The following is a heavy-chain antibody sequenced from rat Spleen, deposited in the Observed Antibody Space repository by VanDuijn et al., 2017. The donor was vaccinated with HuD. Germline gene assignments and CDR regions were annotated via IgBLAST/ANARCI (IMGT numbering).Heavy chain of an antibody. D-gene: IGHD4-3*01. CDR3: ARYDSGYFDY. CDR1: GFTFSNYG. J-gene: IGHJ2*01. CDR2: ISYEGSGT. Sequence: EVQLVESGGGFVLPGRSLKLSCAASGFTFSNYGMAWVRQAPTKGLEWVASISYEGSGTYYGDSVKGRFTFSRDNAKSTLYLQMSSLRSEDTATYYCARYDSGYFDYWGQGVMVTVSS. V-gene: IGHV5-29*01.